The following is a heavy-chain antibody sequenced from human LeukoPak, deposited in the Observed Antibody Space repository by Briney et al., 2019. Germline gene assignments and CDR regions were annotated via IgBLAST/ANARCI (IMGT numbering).Heavy chain of an antibody. CDR1: GGSISSYY. J-gene: IGHJ4*02. CDR3: ASFGRRDGYNPYYFDY. Sequence: SETLSLTCTVSGGSISSYYWSWIRQPPGKGLEWIGYIYYSGSTNYNPSLKSRVTIAVDTSKNQFSLKLSSVTAADTAVYYCASFGRRDGYNPYYFDYWGQGSLVTVSS. CDR2: IYYSGST. D-gene: IGHD5-24*01. V-gene: IGHV4-59*08.